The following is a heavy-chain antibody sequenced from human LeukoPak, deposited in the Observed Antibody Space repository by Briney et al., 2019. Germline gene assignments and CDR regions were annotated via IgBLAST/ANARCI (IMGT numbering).Heavy chain of an antibody. D-gene: IGHD4-17*01. V-gene: IGHV5-51*01. CDR3: ARHTTTANFDY. J-gene: IGHJ4*02. Sequence: GESLKISCKGPGYRFTSYWIGWVRQLPGKGLEWMGIIYPGDSDTRYSPSFQGQVAISADKSISTAYLQWSSLKASDTAMYYCARHTTTANFDYWGQGTLVTVSS. CDR2: IYPGDSDT. CDR1: GYRFTSYW.